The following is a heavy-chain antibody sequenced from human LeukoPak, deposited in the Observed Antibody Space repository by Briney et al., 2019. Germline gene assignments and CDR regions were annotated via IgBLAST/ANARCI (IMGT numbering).Heavy chain of an antibody. Sequence: SETLSLTCTVSGGSISSYYWSWIRQPAGKGLEWIGCIYTSGSTNYNPSLKSRVTMSVDTSKNQFSLKLSSVTAADTAVYYCAREWGITGTPQQKYYYYYYGMDVWGQGTTVTVSS. CDR1: GGSISSYY. CDR3: AREWGITGTPQQKYYYYYYGMDV. D-gene: IGHD1-7*01. CDR2: IYTSGST. J-gene: IGHJ6*02. V-gene: IGHV4-4*07.